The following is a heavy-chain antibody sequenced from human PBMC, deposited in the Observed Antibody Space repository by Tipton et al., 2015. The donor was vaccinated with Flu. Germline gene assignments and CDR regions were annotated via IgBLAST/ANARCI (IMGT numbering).Heavy chain of an antibody. J-gene: IGHJ4*02. CDR3: ASECKSGWYPGCLDM. CDR2: SYYSGTT. V-gene: IGHV4-59*01. D-gene: IGHD6-19*01. Sequence: GLVKPSETLSLTCTASGGSINSYYWSWIRQSPGKGLEWIGYSYYSGTTNYNPSLKSRVTISVDTSKTQLSLRLTSVTAADTAMYYCASECKSGWYPGCLDMWGPGILVTVSS. CDR1: GGSINSYY.